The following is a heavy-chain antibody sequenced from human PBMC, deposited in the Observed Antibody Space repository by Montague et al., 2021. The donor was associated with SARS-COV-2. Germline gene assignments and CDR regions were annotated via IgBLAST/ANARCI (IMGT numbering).Heavy chain of an antibody. CDR3: ARHKRIVEREPLGGLDD. J-gene: IGHJ6*02. V-gene: IGHV4-39*01. CDR1: GGSISSASYY. CDR2: VYYTGRA. Sequence: SKTLSLTCTVSGGSISSASYYWAWVRQPPGKGPEWIGKVYYTGRASYKSSLPSRVTISVDTSQNRVSLSLRSVTAADTAVYFCARHKRIVEREPLGGLDDWGQGTPVTVSS. D-gene: IGHD2-15*01.